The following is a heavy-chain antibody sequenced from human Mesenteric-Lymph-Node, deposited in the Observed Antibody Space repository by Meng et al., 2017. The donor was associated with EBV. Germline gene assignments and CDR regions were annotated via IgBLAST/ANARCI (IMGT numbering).Heavy chain of an antibody. D-gene: IGHD3-10*01. CDR3: ARFQRFGDFD. CDR2: IYHSGST. CDR1: GASISSDNW. J-gene: IGHJ4*02. V-gene: IGHV4-4*02. Sequence: GQLQEQCPGRVKPSGTLSLTCAGSGASISSDNWWSWVRQPPGKGLEWIGEIYHSGSTNYNPSLKSRVTISVDKSKRQFSLKLTSVTAADTAVYHCARFQRFGDFDWGQGTLVTVSS.